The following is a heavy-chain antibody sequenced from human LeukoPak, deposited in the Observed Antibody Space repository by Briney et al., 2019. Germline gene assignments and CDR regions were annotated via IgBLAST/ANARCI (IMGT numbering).Heavy chain of an antibody. D-gene: IGHD2-15*01. CDR1: GFTVSSNY. Sequence: GRSLRLSCAASGFTVSSNYMSWVRQAPGKGLEWVSVIYSAGSTYYTDSVKGRFTISRDSSKNTLYLQLNSLRAEDTAVYFCARDPYCSGGTCYPAPYYGMDVWGQGTTVTVSS. CDR2: IYSAGST. J-gene: IGHJ6*02. CDR3: ARDPYCSGGTCYPAPYYGMDV. V-gene: IGHV3-66*01.